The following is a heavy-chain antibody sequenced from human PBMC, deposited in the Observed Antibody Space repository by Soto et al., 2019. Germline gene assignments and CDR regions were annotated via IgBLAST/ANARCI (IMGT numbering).Heavy chain of an antibody. V-gene: IGHV3-74*01. J-gene: IGHJ6*02. CDR2: INSDGSST. CDR1: GFTFSSYW. Sequence: EVQLVESGGGLVQPGGSLRLSCAASGFTFSSYWMHWVRQAPGKGLVWVSRINSDGSSTSYADSVKGRFTISRDNAKNTLYLQMNSLRAEDTAVYYCARDTPYCGGDCYLNGMDVWGQGTTVTVSS. D-gene: IGHD2-21*02. CDR3: ARDTPYCGGDCYLNGMDV.